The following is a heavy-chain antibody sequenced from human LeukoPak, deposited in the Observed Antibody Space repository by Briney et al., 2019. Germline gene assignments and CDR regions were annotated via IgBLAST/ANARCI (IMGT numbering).Heavy chain of an antibody. J-gene: IGHJ4*02. CDR3: AKDARPSY. CDR1: GFTFSSSA. Sequence: GSLRLSCAASGFTFSSSAMSWVRQAPGKGLEWVSAITGGGGSTYYADSVKGLFTISRDNSKNTLYLQMNSLRADDTAVYYCAKDARPSYWGQGTLVTVSS. CDR2: ITGGGGST. V-gene: IGHV3-23*01.